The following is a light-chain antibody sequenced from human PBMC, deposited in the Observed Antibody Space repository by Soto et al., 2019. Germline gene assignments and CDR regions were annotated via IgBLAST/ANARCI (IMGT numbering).Light chain of an antibody. V-gene: IGKV3-11*01. CDR3: QQRNIWPPVT. CDR2: GAF. Sequence: VVSTHTPTAFVLSPRRSSLLSCRSSQSVSSYLAWYQQKPGQAPRLLIYGAFNRATGIPARFSGSGSGTDFTLTISSLEPEDSAIYYCQQRNIWPPVTFGQGTRLEIK. CDR1: QSVSSY. J-gene: IGKJ5*01.